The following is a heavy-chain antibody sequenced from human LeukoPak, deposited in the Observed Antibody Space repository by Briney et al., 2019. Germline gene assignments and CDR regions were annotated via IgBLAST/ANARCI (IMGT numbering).Heavy chain of an antibody. CDR3: AXXXXXPVWFGELLSPPSWFDP. V-gene: IGHV1-69*13. Sequence: SVKVSCKASGGTFSSYAISWVRQAPGQGLEWMGGIIPIFGTANYAQKFQGRVTITADESTSTAYMGLSSPRSEDTAVYYCAXXXXXPVWFGELLSPPSWFDPWGQGTLVTVSS. J-gene: IGHJ5*02. D-gene: IGHD3-10*01. CDR2: IIPIFGTA. CDR1: GGTFSSYA.